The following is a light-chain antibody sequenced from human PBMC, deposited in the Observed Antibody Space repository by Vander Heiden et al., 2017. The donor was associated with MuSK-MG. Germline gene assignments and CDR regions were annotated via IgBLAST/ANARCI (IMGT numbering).Light chain of an antibody. CDR2: DVS. Sequence: QSALTQPASVSGSPGQSITISGTGTSSDDGGYNYVSWYQQHPGKAPKLMIYDVSNRPSGVSNRFSGSKSGNTASLTISGLQAEDEADYYCSSYTSSSTVVFGGGTKLTVL. V-gene: IGLV2-14*03. CDR1: SSDDGGYNY. CDR3: SSYTSSSTVV. J-gene: IGLJ2*01.